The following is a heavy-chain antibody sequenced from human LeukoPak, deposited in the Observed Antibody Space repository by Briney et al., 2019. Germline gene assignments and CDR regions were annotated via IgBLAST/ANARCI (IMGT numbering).Heavy chain of an antibody. D-gene: IGHD3-10*01. Sequence: SETLSLTCVVSGGSISSGGYSWSWIRQPPGKGLEWIVYIFHTGSTFYNPSLKSRITISGDRSKNQFSLKLSSVTAADTAVYYCARGRDSYGSGTYYFEYWGQGTLVTVSS. CDR3: ARGRDSYGSGTYYFEY. V-gene: IGHV4-30-2*01. J-gene: IGHJ4*02. CDR2: IFHTGST. CDR1: GGSISSGGYS.